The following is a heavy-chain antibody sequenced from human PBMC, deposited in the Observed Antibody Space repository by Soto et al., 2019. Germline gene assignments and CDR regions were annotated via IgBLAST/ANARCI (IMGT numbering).Heavy chain of an antibody. D-gene: IGHD2-15*01. V-gene: IGHV3-30*03. Sequence: QVQLVESGGGVVQPGRSLRLPCEASGFSFSYYAMHWVRQAPGKGLEWVAVIAYDASKKYYADSVEDRFTISRDTSKNTRYLQMNSLRDAARAVYYCAIRYCRGGRGYLSECFQKWGQGTMVTGSS. CDR2: IAYDASKK. CDR3: AIRYCRGGRGYLSECFQK. CDR1: GFSFSYYA. J-gene: IGHJ1*01.